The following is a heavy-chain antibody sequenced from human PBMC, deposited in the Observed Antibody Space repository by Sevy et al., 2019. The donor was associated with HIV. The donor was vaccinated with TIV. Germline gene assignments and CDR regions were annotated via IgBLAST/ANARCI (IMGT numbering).Heavy chain of an antibody. D-gene: IGHD3-16*01. V-gene: IGHV3-7*01. CDR2: IKGDGSDK. CDR1: GFSFSANW. CDR3: THDTFGRFVS. J-gene: IGHJ4*02. Sequence: GGSLRLSCAASGFSFSANWMNWVRQAPGKGLEWVANIKGDGSDKHYVDSVEGRFTISRDNAKNVLYLQMNSLRVEDTAVYYCTHDTFGRFVSWGQGTLVTGSS.